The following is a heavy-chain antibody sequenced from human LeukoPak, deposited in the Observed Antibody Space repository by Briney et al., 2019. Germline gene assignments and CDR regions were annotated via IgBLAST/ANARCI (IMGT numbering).Heavy chain of an antibody. CDR3: ARPYSGSYLRGYYYYMDV. D-gene: IGHD1-26*01. CDR2: IYHSGST. J-gene: IGHJ6*03. Sequence: SETLSLTCTVSGYSIRSGYYWGWIRQPPGKGLEWIGSIYHSGSTYYNPSLKSRVTISVDTSKNQFSLKLSPVTAADTAVYYCARPYSGSYLRGYYYYMDVWGKGTTVTVSS. CDR1: GYSIRSGYY. V-gene: IGHV4-38-2*02.